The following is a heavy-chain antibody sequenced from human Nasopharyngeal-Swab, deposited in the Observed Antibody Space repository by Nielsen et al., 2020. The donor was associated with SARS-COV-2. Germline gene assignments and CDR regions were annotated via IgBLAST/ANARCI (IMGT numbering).Heavy chain of an antibody. Sequence: GGSLRLSCVASGFTFDDYAIHWVRQGPGKGLEWVPGIASNTDSIAYADFVKGRFTISRDNSKNTMYLQMNSLRPEDTAVYYCAKAIAPAATAYMDVGGKGTTVTASS. CDR1: GFTFDDYA. CDR3: AKAIAPAATAYMDV. J-gene: IGHJ6*03. V-gene: IGHV3-9*01. CDR2: IASNTDSI. D-gene: IGHD2-2*01.